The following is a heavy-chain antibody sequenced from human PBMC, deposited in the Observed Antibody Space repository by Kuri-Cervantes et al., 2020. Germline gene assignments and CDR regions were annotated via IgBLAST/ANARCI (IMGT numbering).Heavy chain of an antibody. D-gene: IGHD3-10*01. Sequence: SQTLSLTCAVSGYSISSGYYWGWIRQPPGKGLEWIGEINHSGSTNYNPPLKSRVTISVDTSKNQFSLKLGFVTAADTAVYYCARGTKSTRNYYGSGNYSWGWFDPWGQGTLVTVSS. CDR3: ARGTKSTRNYYGSGNYSWGWFDP. J-gene: IGHJ5*02. CDR1: GYSISSGYY. V-gene: IGHV4-38-2*01. CDR2: INHSGST.